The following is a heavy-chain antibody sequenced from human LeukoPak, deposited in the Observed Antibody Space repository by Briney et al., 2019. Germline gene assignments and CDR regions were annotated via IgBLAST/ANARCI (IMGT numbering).Heavy chain of an antibody. CDR2: IYDSGST. Sequence: SETLSLTCTVSGGSITGNYYWSWIRQPPGKGLEWIGYIYDSGSTNYNPSLKSRVTISVDTSKNQFSLKLNSVTAADTAVYYCARRGGRNWFDPWGQGTLVTVSS. D-gene: IGHD4-23*01. CDR3: ARRGGRNWFDP. CDR1: GGSITGNYY. J-gene: IGHJ5*02. V-gene: IGHV4-59*08.